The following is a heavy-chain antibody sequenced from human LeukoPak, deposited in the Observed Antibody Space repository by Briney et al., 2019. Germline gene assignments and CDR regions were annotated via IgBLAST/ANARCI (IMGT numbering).Heavy chain of an antibody. Sequence: ASVKVSCKASGGTFSSYTISWVRQALGQGLEWMGRIIPILGIANYAQKFQGRVTITADKSTSTAYMELSSLRSEDTAVYYCALVTTSKTAPFDYWGQGTLVTVSS. CDR1: GGTFSSYT. CDR3: ALVTTSKTAPFDY. CDR2: IIPILGIA. D-gene: IGHD4-17*01. J-gene: IGHJ4*02. V-gene: IGHV1-69*02.